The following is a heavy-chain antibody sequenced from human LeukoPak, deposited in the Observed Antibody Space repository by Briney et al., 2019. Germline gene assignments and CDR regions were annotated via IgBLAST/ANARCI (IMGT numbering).Heavy chain of an antibody. CDR2: RNTYNGNT. V-gene: IGHV1-18*01. CDR1: GYTFTRYG. J-gene: IGHJ3*01. D-gene: IGHD2-15*01. Sequence: ASVKVSCKASGYTFTRYGISWVRQAPGQGLEWMGWRNTYNGNTNYVQKFQGRFTMTTDTSTRTAYMELRSLRYDDTAVYYCARRSVVVSAAGDDAFDLWGQGTMVTVSS. CDR3: ARRSVVVSAAGDDAFDL.